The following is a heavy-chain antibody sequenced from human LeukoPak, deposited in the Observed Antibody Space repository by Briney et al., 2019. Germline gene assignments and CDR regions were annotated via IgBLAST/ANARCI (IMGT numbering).Heavy chain of an antibody. CDR3: ARSNWAYYFDY. CDR2: IYHSGST. Sequence: PSETLSLTCAVSGYSISSGYYWGRIRQPPGKGLEWIGSIYHSGSTYYNPSLKSRVTISVDTSKNQFSLKLSSVTAADTAVYYCARSNWAYYFDYWGQGTLVTVSS. D-gene: IGHD7-27*01. J-gene: IGHJ4*02. V-gene: IGHV4-38-2*01. CDR1: GYSISSGYY.